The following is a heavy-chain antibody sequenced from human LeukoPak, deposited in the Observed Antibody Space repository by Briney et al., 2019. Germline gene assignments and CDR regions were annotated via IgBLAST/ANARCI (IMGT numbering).Heavy chain of an antibody. CDR2: ISSSSSTI. Sequence: GGSLRLSCAASGFTFSSYSMNWVRQAPGKGLEWVSYISSSSSTIYYADSVKGRFTISRDNAKNSLYLQMNSLRAEDTAVYYCASVGYCSSTGCYHYFDYWGQGTLVTVSS. V-gene: IGHV3-48*04. CDR1: GFTFSSYS. D-gene: IGHD2-2*01. J-gene: IGHJ4*02. CDR3: ASVGYCSSTGCYHYFDY.